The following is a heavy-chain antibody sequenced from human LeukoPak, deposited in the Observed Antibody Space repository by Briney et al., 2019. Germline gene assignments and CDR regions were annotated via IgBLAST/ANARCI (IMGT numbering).Heavy chain of an antibody. J-gene: IGHJ3*02. CDR3: AGGSSAFDI. CDR2: TYYRSKWYT. V-gene: IGHV6-1*01. Sequence: SQTLSLTCAISGDSVSSNTAAWNWIRQSPSRGLEWLGRTYYRSKWYTEYALSVKGRITINPDTSKNQFSLQLNSVTPEDTAVYYCAGGSSAFDIRGQGTMVTVSS. CDR1: GDSVSSNTAA.